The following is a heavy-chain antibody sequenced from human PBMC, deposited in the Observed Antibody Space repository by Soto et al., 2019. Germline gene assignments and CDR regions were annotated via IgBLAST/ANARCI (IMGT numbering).Heavy chain of an antibody. J-gene: IGHJ1*01. D-gene: IGHD7-27*01. CDR2: TSYDGGDK. Sequence: QVQLVESGGGVVQPGTSLRVSCVGSGFTFRSYVIHWVRQAPGKGLEWVALTSYDGGDKYYGDSVRGRFTISRENSRNTVVLKMDGLNLEDTAFYCCARVGKTGRLDVWGQGTLFSVSS. V-gene: IGHV3-30*19. CDR1: GFTFRSYV. CDR3: ARVGKTGRLDV.